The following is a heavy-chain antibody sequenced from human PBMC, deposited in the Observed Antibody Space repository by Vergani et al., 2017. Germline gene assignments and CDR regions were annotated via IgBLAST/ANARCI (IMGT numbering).Heavy chain of an antibody. V-gene: IGHV4-38-2*02. D-gene: IGHD3-16*01. CDR2: VFHSGSA. CDR3: ARQFWVSQGVGAFET. J-gene: IGHJ3*02. Sequence: QVQLQESGPGLVKPSETLSLTCSVSGYSISRGYYWGWIRQPPGKGLEWIATVFHSGSAYYNPSLRRRVTISVETSKNQFSLRLTTLTAADTAVYYCARQFWVSQGVGAFETWGRGTEVRLF. CDR1: GYSISRGYY.